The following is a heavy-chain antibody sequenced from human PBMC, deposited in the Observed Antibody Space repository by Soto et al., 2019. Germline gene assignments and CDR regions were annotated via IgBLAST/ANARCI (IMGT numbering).Heavy chain of an antibody. D-gene: IGHD4-17*01. CDR2: ISVYNEDK. Sequence: QVQLVQSGAEVKKPGASVKVSCQTSGYTFSNYDINWVRHAPGQGLEWMGCISVYNEDKNYAQKFQGRVTMTTDTSTNTAYMDLRSLRSDDTAVYYCARAFDYGDEREIDFWGQGTLVTVSS. J-gene: IGHJ4*02. CDR1: GYTFSNYD. CDR3: ARAFDYGDEREIDF. V-gene: IGHV1-18*01.